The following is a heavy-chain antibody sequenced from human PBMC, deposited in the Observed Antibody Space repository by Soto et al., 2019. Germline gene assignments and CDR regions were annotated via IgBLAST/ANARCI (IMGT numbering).Heavy chain of an antibody. J-gene: IGHJ6*02. V-gene: IGHV3-74*01. D-gene: IGHD3-10*01. Sequence: EVQLVESGGGLVQPGGSLRLSCAASGFTFSSYWMHWARQAPGKGLVWVSRINSDGSSTSYADSVKGRFTISRDNAKNTLYLQMNSLRAEDTAVYYCARWGRRFGEFDYYYYGMDVWGQGTTVTVSS. CDR3: ARWGRRFGEFDYYYYGMDV. CDR1: GFTFSSYW. CDR2: INSDGSST.